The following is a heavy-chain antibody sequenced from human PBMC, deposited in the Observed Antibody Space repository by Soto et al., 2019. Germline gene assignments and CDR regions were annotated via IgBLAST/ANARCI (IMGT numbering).Heavy chain of an antibody. CDR1: GGTFSSFA. CDR2: IIPIFGTA. CDR3: ARDRPALLLTYYGMDV. Sequence: QVQLVQSGAEVKKPGSSVKVSCKASGGTFSSFAISWVRQAPGQGLEWMGGIIPIFGTANYAQKFQGRVTITADESTSTAYMELSSLRSEDTAVYYCARDRPALLLTYYGMDVWGQGTTVTVSS. J-gene: IGHJ6*02. V-gene: IGHV1-69*01. D-gene: IGHD2-15*01.